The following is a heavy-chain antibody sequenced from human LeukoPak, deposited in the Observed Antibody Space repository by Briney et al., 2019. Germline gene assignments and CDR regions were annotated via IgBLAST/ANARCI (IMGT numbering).Heavy chain of an antibody. D-gene: IGHD3-3*01. CDR3: AKEHDFWSGYSGIRFDY. Sequence: GGSLRLSCAASGFTFSSYAMSWVRQGPGKGREWVSAISGSGGSSYYADPGKGRFTRARDICKVNLYLQMNSLRAEDTAVYYCAKEHDFWSGYSGIRFDYWGRGTLVTVS. V-gene: IGHV3-23*01. J-gene: IGHJ4*02. CDR1: GFTFSSYA. CDR2: ISGSGGSS.